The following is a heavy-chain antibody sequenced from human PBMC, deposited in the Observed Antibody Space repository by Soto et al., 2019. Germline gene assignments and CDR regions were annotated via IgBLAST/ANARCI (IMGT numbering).Heavy chain of an antibody. CDR3: AKDGEQRRYY. J-gene: IGHJ4*02. CDR1: GFTFSSYG. V-gene: IGHV3-30*18. CDR2: ISYDGSNK. Sequence: QVQLVESGGGVVQPGRSLRLSCAASGFTFSSYGMHWVRQAPGKGLEWVAVISYDGSNKYYADSVKGRFTVSRDNSKNSLYLQMNSLRAEDTAVCYCAKDGEQRRYYWGQGTLLTVSS. D-gene: IGHD6-25*01.